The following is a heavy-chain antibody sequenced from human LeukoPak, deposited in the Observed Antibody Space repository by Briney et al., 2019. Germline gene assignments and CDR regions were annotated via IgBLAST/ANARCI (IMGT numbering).Heavy chain of an antibody. Sequence: SETLSLTCTVSGGSISSYYWSWIRQPAGKGVEWIGRIYTSGSTNYNPSLKSRVTMSVDTSKNQFSLKLSSVTAADTAVYYCARDPIESGSYGGFDYWGQGTLVTVSS. CDR2: IYTSGST. D-gene: IGHD1-26*01. CDR1: GGSISSYY. CDR3: ARDPIESGSYGGFDY. V-gene: IGHV4-4*07. J-gene: IGHJ4*02.